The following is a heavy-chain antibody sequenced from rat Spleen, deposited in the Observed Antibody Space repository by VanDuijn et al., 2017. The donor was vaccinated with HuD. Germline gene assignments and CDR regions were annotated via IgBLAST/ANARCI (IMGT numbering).Heavy chain of an antibody. Sequence: EVQLVESGGGLVQPGRSLKLSCAASGFTFSNYYMAWVRQAPTKGLEWVAYISTGGGNTYYRDSVKGRFTISRDNAKSTLYLQMDSLRSEETATYSCTTLGTWGQGVMVTVSS. CDR2: ISTGGGNT. V-gene: IGHV5-27*01. J-gene: IGHJ2*01. CDR3: TTLGT. CDR1: GFTFSNYY.